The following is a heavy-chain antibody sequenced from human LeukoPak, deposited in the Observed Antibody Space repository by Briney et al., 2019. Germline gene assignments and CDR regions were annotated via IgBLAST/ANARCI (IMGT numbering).Heavy chain of an antibody. CDR2: INHSGSS. Sequence: PSETLSLTCAVYGGSFSGYYWSWIRQPPGKGLEWIGEINHSGSSNYNPSLKSRVTISVDTSKNQFSLKLSSVTAADTAVYYCVRGTYYYVDIWGKGTTVIVSS. CDR3: VRGTYYYVDI. V-gene: IGHV4-34*01. J-gene: IGHJ6*03. CDR1: GGSFSGYY.